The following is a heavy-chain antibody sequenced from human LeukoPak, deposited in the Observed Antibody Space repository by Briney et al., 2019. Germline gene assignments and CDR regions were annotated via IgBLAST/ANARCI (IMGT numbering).Heavy chain of an antibody. V-gene: IGHV1-2*02. J-gene: IGHJ4*02. D-gene: IGHD2-2*01. CDR2: INPNSGGT. CDR1: GYTFTGYY. Sequence: ASVKVSCKASGYTFTGYYMHWVRQAPGQGLEWMGWINPNSGGTNYAQKFQGRVTMTRDTSISTAYMELSRLRSDDTAVYYCARGAGYCSSTSCHPEFDYWGQGTLVTVSS. CDR3: ARGAGYCSSTSCHPEFDY.